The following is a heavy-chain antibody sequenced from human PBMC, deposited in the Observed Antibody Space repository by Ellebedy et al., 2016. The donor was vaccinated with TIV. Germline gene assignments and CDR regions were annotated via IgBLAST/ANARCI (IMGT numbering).Heavy chain of an antibody. CDR3: ARHNRCSSTSCPIDY. Sequence: MPSETLSLTCTVSGGSISSYYWSWIRQHPGKGLEWIGYIYYSGSTNYNPSLKSRVTISVDTSKNQFSLKLSSVTAADTAVYYCARHNRCSSTSCPIDYWGQGTLVTVSS. D-gene: IGHD2-2*01. J-gene: IGHJ4*02. V-gene: IGHV4-59*08. CDR2: IYYSGST. CDR1: GGSISSYY.